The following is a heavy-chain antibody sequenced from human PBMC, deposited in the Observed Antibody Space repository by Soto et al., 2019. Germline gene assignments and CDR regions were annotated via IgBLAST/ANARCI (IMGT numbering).Heavy chain of an antibody. V-gene: IGHV1-46*01. J-gene: IGHJ4*02. Sequence: GASVKVSCKASGYTFTSYYMHWVRQAPGQGLEWMGIINPSGGSTSYAQKFQGRVTMTRDTSTSKVYMELSSLRSEDTAVYYCANHVLRFLEWPAPFDYWGQGTLVTVSS. CDR2: INPSGGST. CDR1: GYTFTSYY. D-gene: IGHD3-3*01. CDR3: ANHVLRFLEWPAPFDY.